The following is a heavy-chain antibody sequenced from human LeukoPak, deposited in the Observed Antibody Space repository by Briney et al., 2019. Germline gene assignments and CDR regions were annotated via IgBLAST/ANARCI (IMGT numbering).Heavy chain of an antibody. V-gene: IGHV4-30-2*01. D-gene: IGHD1-26*01. J-gene: IGHJ1*01. CDR2: IYHSGST. CDR3: ARGGSNSYFQH. CDR1: GGSISSGGYS. Sequence: SETLSLTCAVSGGSISSGGYSWSWIRQPPGKGLEWIGYIYHSGSTYYNPSLKSRVTISVDRSKNQFSLKLGSVTAADTAVYYCARGGSNSYFQHWGQGTLVTVSS.